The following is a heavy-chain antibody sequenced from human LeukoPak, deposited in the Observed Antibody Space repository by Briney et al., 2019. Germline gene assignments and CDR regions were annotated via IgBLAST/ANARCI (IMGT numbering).Heavy chain of an antibody. CDR1: GYTFTSYD. V-gene: IGHV1-8*01. Sequence: ASVKVSCKASGYTFTSYDINWVRQATGQGLEWMGRMNPNSGNTGYAQKFQGRVTMTRNTSISTAYMELSSLRSEDTAVYYCARGLFYDSSGYTNLNYWGQGTLVTVSS. CDR3: ARGLFYDSSGYTNLNY. J-gene: IGHJ4*02. D-gene: IGHD3-22*01. CDR2: MNPNSGNT.